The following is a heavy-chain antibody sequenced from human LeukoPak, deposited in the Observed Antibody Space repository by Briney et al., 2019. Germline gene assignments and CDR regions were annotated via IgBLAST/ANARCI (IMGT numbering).Heavy chain of an antibody. CDR1: GFTFSDYY. D-gene: IGHD6-13*01. J-gene: IGHJ4*02. V-gene: IGHV3-11*01. Sequence: GGSLRLSCAASGFTFSDYYMSWIRQAPGKGLEWVSYISSSGSTIYYADSVKGRFTISRDNAKNSLYPQMHSLRAEDAAVYYCARSGYSSRWAFDYWGQGTLVTVSS. CDR2: ISSSGSTI. CDR3: ARSGYSSRWAFDY.